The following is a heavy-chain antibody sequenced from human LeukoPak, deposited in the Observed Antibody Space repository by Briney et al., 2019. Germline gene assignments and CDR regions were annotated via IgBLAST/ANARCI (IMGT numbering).Heavy chain of an antibody. CDR3: ARDERYSYGYAY. CDR2: IYYSGST. V-gene: IGHV4-59*01. D-gene: IGHD5-18*01. CDR1: GGSISSYY. Sequence: SETLSLTCTVSGGSISSYYWSWIRQPPGKGLEWIGYIYYSGSTNYNPSLKSRVTISVDTSKNQFSLKLSSVTAADTAVYYCARDERYSYGYAYWGQGTLVTVSS. J-gene: IGHJ4*02.